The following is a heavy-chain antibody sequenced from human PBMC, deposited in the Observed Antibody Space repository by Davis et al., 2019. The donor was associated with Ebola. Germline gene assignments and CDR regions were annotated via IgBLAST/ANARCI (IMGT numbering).Heavy chain of an antibody. Sequence: ASVKVSCKTSGYTFTNYDINWVRQATGQGLEWMGWPNPNSGNTDSTHKFQGRLTMTKNISIGTAYMELSTLTSEDTAVYYCARRVYSRSGFDSWGQGTLVTVSS. CDR1: GYTFTNYD. V-gene: IGHV1-8*01. CDR3: ARRVYSRSGFDS. D-gene: IGHD2-8*01. J-gene: IGHJ4*02. CDR2: PNPNSGNT.